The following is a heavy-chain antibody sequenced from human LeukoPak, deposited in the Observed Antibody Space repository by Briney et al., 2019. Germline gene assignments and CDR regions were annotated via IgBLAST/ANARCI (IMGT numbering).Heavy chain of an antibody. D-gene: IGHD4-17*01. J-gene: IGHJ5*02. V-gene: IGHV3-48*04. CDR1: GFTFSSYS. CDR2: ISSSSSTI. Sequence: PGGSLRLSCAASGFTFSSYSMNWVRQAPGKGLEWVSYISSSSSTIYYADSVKGRFTISRDNAKNSLYLQMNSLRAEDTAVYYCAREDYGDYGNWFDPWGQGTLVTVSS. CDR3: AREDYGDYGNWFDP.